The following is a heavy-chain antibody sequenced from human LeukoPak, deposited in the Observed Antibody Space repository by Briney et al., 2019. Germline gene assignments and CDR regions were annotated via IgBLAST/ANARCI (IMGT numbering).Heavy chain of an antibody. J-gene: IGHJ6*03. CDR3: ARGTVSYYYYYMDV. Sequence: SETLSLTCAVYGGSFSGYYWSWIRQPPGKGLEWIGEINHSGSTNYNPSLKSRVTTSVDTSKNQFSLKLSSVTAADTAVYYRARGTVSYYYYYMDVWGKGTTVTVSS. D-gene: IGHD4-17*01. CDR1: GGSFSGYY. V-gene: IGHV4-34*01. CDR2: INHSGST.